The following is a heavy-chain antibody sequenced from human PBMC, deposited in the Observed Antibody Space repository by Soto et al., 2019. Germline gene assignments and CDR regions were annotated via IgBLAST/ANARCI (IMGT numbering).Heavy chain of an antibody. CDR2: IYYSGST. J-gene: IGHJ6*03. CDR3: ARRRATYGDYGFNHYYMDV. D-gene: IGHD4-17*01. V-gene: IGHV4-39*01. CDR1: GGSISSSSYY. Sequence: QLQLQESGPGLVKPSETLSLTCTLSGGSISSSSYYWGWIRQPPGKGQAWNGSIYYSGSTYYNPSLKSRVTISVDTSKNQFSLKLSSVAAADTAVYYCARRRATYGDYGFNHYYMDVWGKGTTVTVSS.